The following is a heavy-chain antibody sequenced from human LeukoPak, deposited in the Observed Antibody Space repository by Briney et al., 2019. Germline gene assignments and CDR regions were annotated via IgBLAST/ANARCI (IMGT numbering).Heavy chain of an antibody. CDR2: INPSGGST. D-gene: IGHD6-13*01. CDR1: GYTFTSYY. V-gene: IGHV1-46*03. CDR3: ALGRYSSSQKGAFDI. J-gene: IGHJ3*02. Sequence: ASVKVSCKASGYTFTSYYMHWVRQAPGQGLEWMGIINPSGGSTSYAQKFQGRATMTRDTSTSTVYMELSSLRSEDTAVYYCALGRYSSSQKGAFDIWGQGTMVTVSS.